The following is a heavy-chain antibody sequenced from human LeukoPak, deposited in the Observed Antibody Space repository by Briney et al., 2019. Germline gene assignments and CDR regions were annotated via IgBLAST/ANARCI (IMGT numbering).Heavy chain of an antibody. Sequence: SETLSLTCTVSGYSITSGYYWRWIRQPPAKGLEWIRRIYHSGSTYYNPCLKSRVTISVDTSKNQFSLKLSSVTAADTAVYYCATEGYYYDSSGYYRGRRFDYWGQGTLVTVSS. V-gene: IGHV4-38-2*02. CDR2: IYHSGST. J-gene: IGHJ4*02. CDR3: ATEGYYYDSSGYYRGRRFDY. D-gene: IGHD3-22*01. CDR1: GYSITSGYY.